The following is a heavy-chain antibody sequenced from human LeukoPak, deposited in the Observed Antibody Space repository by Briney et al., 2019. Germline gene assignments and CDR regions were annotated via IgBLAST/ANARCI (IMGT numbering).Heavy chain of an antibody. D-gene: IGHD2-2*01. CDR3: ARDRVVVPAAAYYYYMDV. Sequence: ASVKVSCKASGYSFTSYGISWVRQAPGQGLEWMGWISGYNGNTNYAQNLQGRVTVTTDTATSTAYMELRSLRSDDTAVYFCARDRVVVPAAAYYYYMDVWGKGTTVTVSS. J-gene: IGHJ6*03. V-gene: IGHV1-18*01. CDR2: ISGYNGNT. CDR1: GYSFTSYG.